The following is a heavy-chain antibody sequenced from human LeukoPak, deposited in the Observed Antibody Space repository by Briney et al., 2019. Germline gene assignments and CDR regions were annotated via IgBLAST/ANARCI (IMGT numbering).Heavy chain of an antibody. V-gene: IGHV3-7*05. D-gene: IGHD3-10*01. CDR2: IKQDGSEK. CDR3: ARDRVTMVRGVNYYFDY. CDR1: GFTFSSYW. J-gene: IGHJ4*02. Sequence: GGSLRLSCAASGFTFSSYWMSWVRQAPGKGLEWVANIKQDGSEKYYVDSVKGRFTISRDNAKNSLYLQMNSLRAEDTAVYYCARDRVTMVRGVNYYFDYWGQGTLVTVSS.